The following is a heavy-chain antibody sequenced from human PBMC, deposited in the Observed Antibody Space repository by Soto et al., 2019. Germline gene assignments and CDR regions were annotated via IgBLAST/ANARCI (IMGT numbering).Heavy chain of an antibody. Sequence: GASVKVSCKASGYTFTSYGISWVRQAPGQGLEWMGWISTYNGNTNYAQKLLGRVTMITDISTSTAYMELRSLRSDDTAVYYCARDLGSSGYYYSLGPWGQGTMVTVSS. CDR2: ISTYNGNT. CDR3: ARDLGSSGYYYSLGP. CDR1: GYTFTSYG. D-gene: IGHD3-22*01. V-gene: IGHV1-18*01. J-gene: IGHJ3*01.